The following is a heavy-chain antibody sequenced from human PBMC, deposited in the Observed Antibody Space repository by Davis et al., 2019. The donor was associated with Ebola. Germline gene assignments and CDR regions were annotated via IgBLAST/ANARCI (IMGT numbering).Heavy chain of an antibody. CDR2: IKSDGST. Sequence: PGGSLRLSCAVSGFPITNYWTHWVHQTPGKGLVWVSRIKSDGSTIYADSVKGRFTISRDNSKSTLYLQMNSLRAEDTALYYCAKDGPNSSGYFPFYFDFWGQGILVAVSS. CDR1: GFPITNYW. CDR3: AKDGPNSSGYFPFYFDF. D-gene: IGHD3-22*01. J-gene: IGHJ4*02. V-gene: IGHV3-74*01.